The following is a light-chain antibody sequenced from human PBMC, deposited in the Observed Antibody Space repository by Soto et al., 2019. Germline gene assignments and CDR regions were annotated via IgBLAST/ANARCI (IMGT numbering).Light chain of an antibody. CDR3: CSYAGSSTFYV. V-gene: IGLV2-23*02. Sequence: QSVLTQPASVSGSPGQWITISCTGTSCDVGSNNLVSWYQQHPGKAPKLMIYEISKRPSGVSHRFSGSKSGNTASLTISGLHDEDEDDYYYCSYAGSSTFYVFGTGTKLTVL. CDR2: EIS. J-gene: IGLJ1*01. CDR1: SCDVGSNNL.